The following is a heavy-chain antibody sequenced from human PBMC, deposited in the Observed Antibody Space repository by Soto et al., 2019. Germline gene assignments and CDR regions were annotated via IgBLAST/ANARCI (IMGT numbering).Heavy chain of an antibody. D-gene: IGHD6-19*01. V-gene: IGHV3-30-3*01. Sequence: QVQLVESGGAVVQPGRSLRLSCAASGFTFSSYAMHWVRQAPGKGLEWVAVISYDGSNKYYADSVKGRFTISRDNSKNTLYLQMNSLRAEDTAVYYCARGAAVAGNYYYYGMDVWGQGTTVTVSS. CDR2: ISYDGSNK. CDR1: GFTFSSYA. J-gene: IGHJ6*02. CDR3: ARGAAVAGNYYYYGMDV.